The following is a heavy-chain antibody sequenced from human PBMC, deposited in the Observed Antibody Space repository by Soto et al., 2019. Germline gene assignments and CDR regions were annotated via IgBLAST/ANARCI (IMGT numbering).Heavy chain of an antibody. V-gene: IGHV3-49*03. Sequence: GGSLRLSCTASGFPFVDYAMSWFRQATGKGLEWVGFIRSKAYGGTTEYAASVKGRFTISRDDSKSIAYLQMNSLKTEDTAVYYCTREDPYRYYDSSGYYFDYWGQGTLVTVSS. CDR1: GFPFVDYA. D-gene: IGHD3-22*01. J-gene: IGHJ4*02. CDR2: IRSKAYGGTT. CDR3: TREDPYRYYDSSGYYFDY.